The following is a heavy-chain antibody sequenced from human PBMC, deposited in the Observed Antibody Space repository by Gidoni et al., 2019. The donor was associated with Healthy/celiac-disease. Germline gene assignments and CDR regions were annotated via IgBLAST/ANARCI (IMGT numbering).Heavy chain of an antibody. CDR2: IIPIFGTA. CDR3: ARKHVDTAMVSWFDP. CDR1: GGTFSSYA. J-gene: IGHJ5*02. Sequence: QVQLVQSGAEVKKPGSSVKVSCQASGGTFSSYAISWVRQAPGQGLEWMGGIIPIFGTANYAQKFQGRVTITADESTSTAYMELSSLRSEDTAVYYCARKHVDTAMVSWFDPWGQGTLVTVSS. D-gene: IGHD5-18*01. V-gene: IGHV1-69*01.